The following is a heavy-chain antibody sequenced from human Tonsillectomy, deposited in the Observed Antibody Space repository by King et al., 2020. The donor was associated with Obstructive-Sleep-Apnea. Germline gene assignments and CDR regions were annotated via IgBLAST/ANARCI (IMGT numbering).Heavy chain of an antibody. J-gene: IGHJ6*02. V-gene: IGHV3-23*04. Sequence: VQLVESGGGLVQPGGSLRLSCAASVFTFSSYAMSWVRQAPGKGLEWVSAISGSGGSTYYADSVKGRFTISRDNSKNTLYLQMNSLRAEDTAVYYCAKDRIAVADDYYYYGMDVWGQGTTVTVSS. CDR2: ISGSGGST. CDR3: AKDRIAVADDYYYYGMDV. D-gene: IGHD6-19*01. CDR1: VFTFSSYA.